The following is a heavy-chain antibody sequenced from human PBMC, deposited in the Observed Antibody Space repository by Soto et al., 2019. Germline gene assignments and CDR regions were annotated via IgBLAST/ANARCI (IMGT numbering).Heavy chain of an antibody. J-gene: IGHJ6*02. CDR3: ARAAVLTVTRIYDVDG. CDR1: GGTFSSYS. D-gene: IGHD6-25*01. Sequence: QVQLVQSGAEVKTPGSSVQVSCEASGGTFSSYSINWVRQAPGQGIAWMGRLIPMFGTTDYAQRFQGRVTFSAEESPNTASMEVTDLTSEDTAVYYCARAAVLTVTRIYDVDGWGQGTTVTVSS. V-gene: IGHV1-69*18. CDR2: LIPMFGTT.